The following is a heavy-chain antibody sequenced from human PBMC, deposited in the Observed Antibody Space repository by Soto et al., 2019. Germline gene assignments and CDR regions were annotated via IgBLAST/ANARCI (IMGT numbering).Heavy chain of an antibody. CDR2: IKEDGSEK. CDR1: GFTFSTYW. Sequence: GXSLILSCVASGFTFSTYWMSCVRQAPWKGPEWVANIKEDGSEKNYVDSVKGRFTISRDNGKNSLSLEMNSLRAEDTAVYYCVRDRRAAAFDNWGQGTEVTVSS. CDR3: VRDRRAAAFDN. V-gene: IGHV3-7*01. D-gene: IGHD6-13*01. J-gene: IGHJ4*02.